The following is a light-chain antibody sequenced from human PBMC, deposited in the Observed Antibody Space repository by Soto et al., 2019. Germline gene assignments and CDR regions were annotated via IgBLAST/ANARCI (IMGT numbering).Light chain of an antibody. CDR3: QLYGSSPPELT. Sequence: EIVLTQSPGTLSLSPGERATLSCRASQSVTSNYLAWYQQKPGQAPRLLMFGASSRATGIPDRFSGSGSGTDFTLTISRLEPEDFAVYYCQLYGSSPPELTFGGGTKVDIK. CDR1: QSVTSNY. V-gene: IGKV3-20*01. CDR2: GAS. J-gene: IGKJ4*01.